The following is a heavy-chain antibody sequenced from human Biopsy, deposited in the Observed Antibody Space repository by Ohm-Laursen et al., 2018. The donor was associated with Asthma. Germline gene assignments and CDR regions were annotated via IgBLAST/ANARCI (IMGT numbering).Heavy chain of an antibody. V-gene: IGHV1-2*06. D-gene: IGHD7-27*01. Sequence: ASVKVSCKVSGFTFMGYHIFWMRQAPGQGLEWMGRINPNGGGTPFVQKFPGRVNFTKDTSINPAYMDLSALTSDDTAVYYCSRGQKSPGDRWFDPWGQGTLVTVSS. CDR2: INPNGGGT. J-gene: IGHJ5*02. CDR3: SRGQKSPGDRWFDP. CDR1: GFTFMGYH.